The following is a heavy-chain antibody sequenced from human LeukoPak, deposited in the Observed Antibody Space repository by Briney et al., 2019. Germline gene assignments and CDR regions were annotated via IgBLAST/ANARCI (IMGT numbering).Heavy chain of an antibody. CDR2: ISSSSSYI. Sequence: GGPLRLSCAASGFTFSSYSMNWVRQAPGKGLEWVSSISSSSSYIYYADSVKGRFTISRDNAKNSLYLQMNSLRAEDTAVYYCARDRIAAAGTQDYYYYGMDVWGQGTTVTVSS. V-gene: IGHV3-21*01. J-gene: IGHJ6*02. D-gene: IGHD6-13*01. CDR3: ARDRIAAAGTQDYYYYGMDV. CDR1: GFTFSSYS.